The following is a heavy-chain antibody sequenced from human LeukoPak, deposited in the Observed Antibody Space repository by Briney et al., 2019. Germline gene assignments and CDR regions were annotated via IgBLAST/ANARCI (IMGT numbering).Heavy chain of an antibody. CDR3: ARGRAVAEDFDY. CDR2: IIPIFGTA. Sequence: ASVKVSCKASGGTFSSHAISWVRQAPGQGLEWMGGIIPIFGTANYAQKFQGRVTITADESTSTAYMELSSLRSEDTAVYYCARGRAVAEDFDYWGQGTLVTVSS. D-gene: IGHD6-19*01. V-gene: IGHV1-69*01. J-gene: IGHJ4*02. CDR1: GGTFSSHA.